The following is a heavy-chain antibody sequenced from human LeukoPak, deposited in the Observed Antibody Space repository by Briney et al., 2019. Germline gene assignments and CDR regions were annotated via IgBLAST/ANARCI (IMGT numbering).Heavy chain of an antibody. D-gene: IGHD5-24*01. J-gene: IGHJ3*02. CDR1: GCTFTNSY. CDR2: INPDGGNT. CDR3: ARIRDGYNDAYDI. Sequence: ASVKVSCKASGCTFTNSYIHWVRQAPGQVLEWMGLINPDGGNTNYAQNFQGRVTLNRDTSTSTVYMELSSLRSEDTAIYYCARIRDGYNDAYDIWGQGTVVTVPS. V-gene: IGHV1-46*01.